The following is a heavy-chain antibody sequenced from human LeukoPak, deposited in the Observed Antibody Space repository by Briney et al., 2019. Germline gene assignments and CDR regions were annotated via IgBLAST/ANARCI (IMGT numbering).Heavy chain of an antibody. Sequence: GGSLRLSCAASGFTFSSYGMHWVRQAPGKGLEWVAVISYDGSNKYYADSVRGRFTISRDNSKNTLYLQMNSLRAEDTAVYYCAKADGDSGSYYDYWGQGTLVTVSS. CDR2: ISYDGSNK. CDR3: AKADGDSGSYYDY. D-gene: IGHD1-26*01. V-gene: IGHV3-30*18. J-gene: IGHJ4*02. CDR1: GFTFSSYG.